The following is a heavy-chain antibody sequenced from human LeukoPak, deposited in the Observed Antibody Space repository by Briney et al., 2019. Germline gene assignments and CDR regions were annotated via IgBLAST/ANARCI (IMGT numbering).Heavy chain of an antibody. CDR1: GGTFSSYA. CDR2: IIPILGIA. D-gene: IGHD1-26*01. J-gene: IGHJ4*02. V-gene: IGHV1-69*04. CDR3: ATLGATSNDY. Sequence: SVTVSCKASGGTFSSYAISWVRQAPGQGLEWMGRIIPILGIANYAQKFQGRVTITADKSTSTAYMELSSLRSEDTAVYYCATLGATSNDYWGQGTLVTVSS.